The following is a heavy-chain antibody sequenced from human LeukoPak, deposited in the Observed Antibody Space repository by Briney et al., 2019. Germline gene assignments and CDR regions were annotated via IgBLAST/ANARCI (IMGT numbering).Heavy chain of an antibody. CDR2: ISSSSSYI. D-gene: IGHD3-22*01. Sequence: GGSLRLSCAASGFTFSSYSMNWVRQAPGKGLEWVSSISSSSSYIYYADSVKGRFTISRDNSKNTLYLQMNSLRAEDTAVYYCAKAVTMIVVVIPAYYFDYWGQGTLVTVSS. CDR3: AKAVTMIVVVIPAYYFDY. V-gene: IGHV3-21*04. J-gene: IGHJ4*02. CDR1: GFTFSSYS.